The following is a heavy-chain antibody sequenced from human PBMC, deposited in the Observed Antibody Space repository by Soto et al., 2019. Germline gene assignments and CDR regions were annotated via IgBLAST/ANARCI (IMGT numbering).Heavy chain of an antibody. CDR3: ARNWNLALVPAAYFDS. J-gene: IGHJ4*02. Sequence: SETLSLTCTVSNDSVLTSIYYWAWIRHPPGKGLEWIATIYHSGITYYNPSLQSRVTISIDTSKNQFSLNLRSVTAADTAVYYCARNWNLALVPAAYFDSWGQGTLVTVSS. CDR1: NDSVLTSIYY. CDR2: IYHSGIT. V-gene: IGHV4-39*01. D-gene: IGHD2-2*01.